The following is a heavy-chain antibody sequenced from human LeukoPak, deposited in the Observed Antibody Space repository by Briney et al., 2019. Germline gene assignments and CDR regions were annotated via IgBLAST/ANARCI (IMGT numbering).Heavy chain of an antibody. CDR2: IYSGGST. V-gene: IGHV3-53*01. CDR1: GFTVSSNY. Sequence: GGSLRLSCATSGFTVSSNYMTWVRQAPGKGLESVSIIYSGGSTYYADSVKGRFTISRDNSKNTLFLQMNSLRAEDTAVYYCGRVYCGGNCYSPPLPDYWGQGTLVTVSA. D-gene: IGHD2-21*02. J-gene: IGHJ4*02. CDR3: GRVYCGGNCYSPPLPDY.